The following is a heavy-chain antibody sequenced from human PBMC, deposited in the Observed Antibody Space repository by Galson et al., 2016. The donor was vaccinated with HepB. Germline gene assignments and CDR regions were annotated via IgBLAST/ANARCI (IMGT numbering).Heavy chain of an antibody. V-gene: IGHV6-1*01. CDR2: TFYRSNWQN. D-gene: IGHD7-27*01. CDR1: GDSASSNSAG. J-gene: IGHJ4*02. CDR3: ARSYLLGRGFGW. Sequence: CAISGDSASSNSAGWNWIRQSPSRGLEWLGRTFYRSNWQNDYAESVKSRITINPDTSRNQFSLQLNSVTPEDTAVYYCARSYLLGRGFGWWGQGTLVTVSS.